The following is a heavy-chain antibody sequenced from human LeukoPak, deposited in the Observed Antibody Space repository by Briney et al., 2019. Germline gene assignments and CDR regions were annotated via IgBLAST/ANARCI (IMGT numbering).Heavy chain of an antibody. CDR2: IYSGDNT. J-gene: IGHJ4*02. Sequence: RGSLRLSCAASGFTVSSNSMTWVRQAPGKGLEWVSIIYSGDNTYYADSVEGRFTISRDNSKNTLYLQMNSLTAEDTAVYYCAGGFRSAWYLDYWGQGTLVTVSS. CDR1: GFTVSSNS. V-gene: IGHV3-53*01. D-gene: IGHD3-3*01. CDR3: AGGFRSAWYLDY.